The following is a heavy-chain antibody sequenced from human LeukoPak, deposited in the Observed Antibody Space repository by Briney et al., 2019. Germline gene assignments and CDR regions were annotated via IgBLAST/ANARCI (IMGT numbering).Heavy chain of an antibody. CDR1: GYSFTSYW. D-gene: IGHD2-15*01. CDR2: IYPGDSDT. J-gene: IGHJ4*02. Sequence: GESLKISCKGSGYSFTSYWIGWVRQMPGKGLEWMGIIYPGDSDTRYSPSFQGQVTISADKSISTAYLQWSSLKASDTAMYYCARRLGYCSGGSCYYYSDYWGQGTLVTVSS. CDR3: ARRLGYCSGGSCYYYSDY. V-gene: IGHV5-51*01.